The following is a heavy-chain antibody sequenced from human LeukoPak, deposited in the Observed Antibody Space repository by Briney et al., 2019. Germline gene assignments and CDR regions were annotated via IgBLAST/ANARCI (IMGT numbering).Heavy chain of an antibody. Sequence: GGSLRLSCAASGFIFSNYGMSWVRQAPGKGLEWVSSISGSATSHLYAESVKGRFTISRDNSDNTLYLQMKSLRAEDTAVYYCAKLVVTATLYFDYWGQGTLVTVSS. J-gene: IGHJ4*02. CDR3: AKLVVTATLYFDY. D-gene: IGHD2-21*02. V-gene: IGHV3-23*01. CDR2: ISGSATSH. CDR1: GFIFSNYG.